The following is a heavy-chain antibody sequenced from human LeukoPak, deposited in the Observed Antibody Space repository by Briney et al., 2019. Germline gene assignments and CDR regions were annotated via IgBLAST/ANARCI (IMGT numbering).Heavy chain of an antibody. J-gene: IGHJ4*02. V-gene: IGHV1-69*04. D-gene: IGHD6-13*01. CDR1: GGTFSSYA. Sequence: SVKVSCKASGGTFSSYAISWVRQAPGQGLEWMGRIIPILGIANYAQKFQGRVTITADKSTSTAYMELSSLRSEDTAVYHCARGLAAGMYYFDYWGQGTLVTVSS. CDR2: IIPILGIA. CDR3: ARGLAAGMYYFDY.